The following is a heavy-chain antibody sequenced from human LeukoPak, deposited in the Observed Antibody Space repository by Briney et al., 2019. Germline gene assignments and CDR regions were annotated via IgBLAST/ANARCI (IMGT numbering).Heavy chain of an antibody. CDR1: GGSFSGYY. J-gene: IGHJ4*02. Sequence: SETLSLTCAVYGGSFSGYYWSWIRQPPGKGLEWIGEINHSGSSNYNPSLKSRVTISVDTSKNQFSLKLSSVTAADTAVYYCARGTYYDSSGYYIFDYWGQGTLVTVSS. V-gene: IGHV4-34*01. CDR2: INHSGSS. D-gene: IGHD3-22*01. CDR3: ARGTYYDSSGYYIFDY.